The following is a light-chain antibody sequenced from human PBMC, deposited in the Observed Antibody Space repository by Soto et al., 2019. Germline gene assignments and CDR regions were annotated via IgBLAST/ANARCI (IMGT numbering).Light chain of an antibody. V-gene: IGLV4-69*01. CDR1: SGHSSYA. CDR2: LNSDGSH. CDR3: QTWGTGIVI. Sequence: QLVLTQSPSASASLGASVKLTCTLSSGHSSYAIAWHQQQPEKGPRYLMKLNSDGSHSKGDGIPERFSGSSSGAERYLNISRLQYEDEADYYCQTWGTGIVIFGGGTKLTVI. J-gene: IGLJ2*01.